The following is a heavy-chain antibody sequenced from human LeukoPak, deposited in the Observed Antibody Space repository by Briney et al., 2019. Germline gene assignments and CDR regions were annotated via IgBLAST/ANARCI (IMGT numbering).Heavy chain of an antibody. V-gene: IGHV3-23*01. D-gene: IGHD6-13*01. Sequence: GGSLRLSCAASGFTFRNHVMAWVRQTPGKGLEWVSSIVGDGSASFYSDSVKGRFAASRDNSMDTLFLHMQSLRAEDAAFYYCARGKAAGLLDWFDPWGQGTLVTVSS. CDR3: ARGKAAGLLDWFDP. CDR2: IVGDGSAS. J-gene: IGHJ5*02. CDR1: GFTFRNHV.